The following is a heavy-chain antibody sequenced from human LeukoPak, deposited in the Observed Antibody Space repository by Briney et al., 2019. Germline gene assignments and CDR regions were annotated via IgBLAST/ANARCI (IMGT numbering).Heavy chain of an antibody. D-gene: IGHD2-15*01. Sequence: SETLSLTCAVYGGSFSGYYWSWIRQPPGKGLEWIGEINHIGSTVYNPSLKSRVTISVDTSKNQLSVKLTSVTAADTAVYYCAREPGYCSGGSCYGGWFDPWGQGTRVIASS. CDR3: AREPGYCSGGSCYGGWFDP. CDR2: INHIGST. CDR1: GGSFSGYY. V-gene: IGHV4-34*01. J-gene: IGHJ5*02.